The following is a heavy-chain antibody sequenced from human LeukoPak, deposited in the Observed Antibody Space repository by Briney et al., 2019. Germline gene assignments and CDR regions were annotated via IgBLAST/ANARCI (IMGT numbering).Heavy chain of an antibody. CDR3: AREFRYFDWLLSGPSAFDI. D-gene: IGHD3-9*01. J-gene: IGHJ3*02. V-gene: IGHV1-18*01. Sequence: ASVKVSCKSSGYTFTSYGIIWVRQAPGQGLEWMGWISAYNGNTNYAQKLQGRVTMTTDTSTSTAYMELRSLRSDDTAVYYCAREFRYFDWLLSGPSAFDIWGQGTMVTVSS. CDR2: ISAYNGNT. CDR1: GYTFTSYG.